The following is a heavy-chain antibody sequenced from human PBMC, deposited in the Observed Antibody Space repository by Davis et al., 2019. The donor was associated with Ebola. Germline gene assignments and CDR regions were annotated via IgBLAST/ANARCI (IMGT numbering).Heavy chain of an antibody. D-gene: IGHD6-13*01. CDR1: GFTFSSYE. CDR3: ARGSGYIEDSSFDS. V-gene: IGHV3-48*03. J-gene: IGHJ4*02. Sequence: PGGSLRLSCVASGFTFSSYEMNWVRQAPGKGLEWVSYISSSGRATYYADSVKGRFTISRDNAKNSLDLQMNSLRAEDTAAYYCARGSGYIEDSSFDSWAQGILVTVSS. CDR2: ISSSGRAT.